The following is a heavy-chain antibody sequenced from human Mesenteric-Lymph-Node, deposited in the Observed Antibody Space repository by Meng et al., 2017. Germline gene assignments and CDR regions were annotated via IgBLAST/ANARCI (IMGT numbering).Heavy chain of an antibody. CDR3: TREGGYSSGWSHLGPPDY. CDR2: IIPIFGTA. D-gene: IGHD6-19*01. Sequence: SVKVSCKASGGTFSSYAISWVRQAPGQGLEWMGGIIPIFGTANYAQKFQGRVTITTDESTSTAYMELSSLRSEDTAVYYCTREGGYSSGWSHLGPPDYWGQGTLVTVSS. CDR1: GGTFSSYA. J-gene: IGHJ4*02. V-gene: IGHV1-69*05.